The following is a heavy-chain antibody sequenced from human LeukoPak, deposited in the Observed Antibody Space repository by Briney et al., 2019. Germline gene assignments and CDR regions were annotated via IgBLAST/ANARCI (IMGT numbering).Heavy chain of an antibody. J-gene: IGHJ4*02. CDR1: GGSISSYY. CDR2: IYYSGST. Sequence: PSETLSLTCTVSGGSISSYYWSWIRQPPGKGLEWIGYIYYSGSTNYNPSLKSRVTISVDTSKNQFSLNLRSVTAADTAVYFCARAAGAADYWGQGTLVTVSS. D-gene: IGHD3-10*01. CDR3: ARAAGAADY. V-gene: IGHV4-59*12.